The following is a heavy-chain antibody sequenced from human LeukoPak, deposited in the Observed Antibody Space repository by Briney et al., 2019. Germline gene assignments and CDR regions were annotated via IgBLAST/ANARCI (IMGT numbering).Heavy chain of an antibody. CDR3: ARGGVVPAATDFDY. CDR2: INHSGST. J-gene: IGHJ4*02. V-gene: IGHV4-34*01. CDR1: GGSFSGYY. Sequence: SETLSLTCAVYGGSFSGYYWSWIRQPPGKGLEWIGEINHSGSTNYNPSLKSRVTISVDTSKNQFSLKLSSLTAADTAVYYCARGGVVPAATDFDYWGQGTLVTVSS. D-gene: IGHD2-2*01.